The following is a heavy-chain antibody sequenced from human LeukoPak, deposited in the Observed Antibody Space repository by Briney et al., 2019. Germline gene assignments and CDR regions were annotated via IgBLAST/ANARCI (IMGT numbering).Heavy chain of an antibody. D-gene: IGHD1-26*01. CDR3: AKDARYSGSYYGYYFDY. CDR1: RFTFANYA. Sequence: PGGSLRLSCAASRFTFANYAMTWVHQAPGKGLEWVSAISASGGSTDNADSVKGRFTISRDNSKNTLYLQMHSLRAEDTAVYYCAKDARYSGSYYGYYFDYWGQGTLVTVSS. CDR2: ISASGGST. V-gene: IGHV3-23*01. J-gene: IGHJ4*02.